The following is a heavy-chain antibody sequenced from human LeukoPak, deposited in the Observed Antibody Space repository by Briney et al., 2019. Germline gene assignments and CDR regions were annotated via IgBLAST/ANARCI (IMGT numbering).Heavy chain of an antibody. CDR2: IYPGDSDT. CDR1: GYRFTSYW. Sequence: GESLKISCKGSGYRFTSYWIGWVRQMPGKGLEWMGIIYPGDSDTRYSPSFQGQVTISADKSISTAYLQWSSLKASDTAMYYCARPNYYDSSEPDYWGQGTLVTVSS. CDR3: ARPNYYDSSEPDY. V-gene: IGHV5-51*01. J-gene: IGHJ4*02. D-gene: IGHD3-22*01.